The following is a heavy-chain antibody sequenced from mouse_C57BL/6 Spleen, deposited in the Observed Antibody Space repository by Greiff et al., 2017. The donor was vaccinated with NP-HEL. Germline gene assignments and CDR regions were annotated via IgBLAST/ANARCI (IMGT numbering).Heavy chain of an antibody. CDR3: ARGTYYGSSYEENWYFDV. J-gene: IGHJ1*03. Sequence: EVQLQQSGPELVKPGASVKISCKASGYTFTDYYMNWVKQSHGKSLEWIGDINPNNGGTSYNQKFKGKATLTVDKSSSTAYMELRSLTSEDSAVYYCARGTYYGSSYEENWYFDVWGTGTTVTVSS. CDR1: GYTFTDYY. V-gene: IGHV1-26*01. D-gene: IGHD1-1*01. CDR2: INPNNGGT.